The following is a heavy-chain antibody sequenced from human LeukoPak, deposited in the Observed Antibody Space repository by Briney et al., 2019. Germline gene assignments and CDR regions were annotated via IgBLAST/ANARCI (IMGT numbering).Heavy chain of an antibody. CDR1: GFSFSTYA. D-gene: IGHD6-13*01. CDR2: IDNNGGST. V-gene: IGHV3-23*01. CDR3: AKGRSYSSSWSFDC. Sequence: GGSLRLSCAASGFSFSTYAMSWVRQAPGKGLECVSTIDNNGGSTDYADSVKGRFTISRDNSENMLYLQMNRPRAEDTAVYYCAKGRSYSSSWSFDCWGQGTLVTVSS. J-gene: IGHJ4*02.